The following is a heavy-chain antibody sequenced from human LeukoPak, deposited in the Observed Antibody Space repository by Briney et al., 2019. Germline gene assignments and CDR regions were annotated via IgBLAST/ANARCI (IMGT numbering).Heavy chain of an antibody. CDR1: GGSISSGSYY. V-gene: IGHV4-61*02. CDR2: IYTSGST. J-gene: IGHJ6*03. Sequence: PSLTLSLTCTVSGGSISSGSYYWSWIRQPAGKGLGWIGRIYTSGSTNYNPSLKSRVTISVDTSKNQFSLKLSSVTAADTAVYYCARARIQLSTERVYYYYYYMDVWGKGTTVTISS. CDR3: ARARIQLSTERVYYYYYYMDV. D-gene: IGHD5-18*01.